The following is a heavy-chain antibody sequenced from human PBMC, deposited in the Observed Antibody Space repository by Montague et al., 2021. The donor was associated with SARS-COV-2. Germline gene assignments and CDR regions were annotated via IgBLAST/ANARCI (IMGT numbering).Heavy chain of an antibody. CDR2: INWSADKT. J-gene: IGHJ6*02. Sequence: SLRLSCAASGFKFDDSGMTWVRQAPGKGLEWVCDINWSADKTTYADSVKGRFTISRDNAKNSLFLQMNSLRAEDTALYYYARYYGGSFYGLDVWGQGTTVIVSS. V-gene: IGHV3-20*04. D-gene: IGHD3-3*01. CDR1: GFKFDDSG. CDR3: ARYYGGSFYGLDV.